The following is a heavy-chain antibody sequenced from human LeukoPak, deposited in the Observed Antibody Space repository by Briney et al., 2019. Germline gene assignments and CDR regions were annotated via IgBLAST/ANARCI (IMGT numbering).Heavy chain of an antibody. Sequence: PSETLSLTCTVSGGSISSYYWSWIRQPPGKGLEWIGDIYYSGSTNYNPSLKSRVTISVDTSKNQFSLKLSSVTAADTAVYYCARGGSSWYRRHAFDIWGQGTMVTVSS. D-gene: IGHD6-13*01. V-gene: IGHV4-59*01. CDR2: IYYSGST. CDR1: GGSISSYY. J-gene: IGHJ3*02. CDR3: ARGGSSWYRRHAFDI.